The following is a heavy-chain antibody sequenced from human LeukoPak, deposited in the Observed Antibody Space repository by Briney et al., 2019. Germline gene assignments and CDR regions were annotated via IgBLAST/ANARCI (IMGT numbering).Heavy chain of an antibody. CDR3: ARGFAAMVVYYFDY. D-gene: IGHD5-18*01. Sequence: KPSETLSLTCAVYGGSFSDYYWGWIRQPPGKGLGWIGEVNHSGTTNYNPSLKSRLTISIHTSENQFSLNLSSLTAADTAVYYCARGFAAMVVYYFDYWGQGTLATVSS. J-gene: IGHJ4*02. CDR2: VNHSGTT. V-gene: IGHV4-34*01. CDR1: GGSFSDYY.